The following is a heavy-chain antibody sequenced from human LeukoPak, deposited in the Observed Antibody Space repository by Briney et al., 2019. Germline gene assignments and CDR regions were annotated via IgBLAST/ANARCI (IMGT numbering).Heavy chain of an antibody. Sequence: PSETLSLTCTVSGGSISSSSYYWGWLRQPPGKGLEWIGSIYYSGSTYYNPSLKSRVTISVDTSKNQFSLKLSSVTAADTAVYYCARHPSGDPYYFDYWGQGTLVTVSS. CDR3: ARHPSGDPYYFDY. CDR1: GGSISSSSYY. V-gene: IGHV4-39*01. D-gene: IGHD3-3*01. J-gene: IGHJ4*02. CDR2: IYYSGST.